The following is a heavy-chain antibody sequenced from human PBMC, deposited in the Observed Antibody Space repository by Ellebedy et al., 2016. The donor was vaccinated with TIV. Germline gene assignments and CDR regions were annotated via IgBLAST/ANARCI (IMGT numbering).Heavy chain of an antibody. D-gene: IGHD6-19*01. CDR2: INSDGSST. CDR1: GFTFSSYW. V-gene: IGHV3-74*01. CDR3: TTDGQWFDY. Sequence: GGSLRLXXAASGFTFSSYWMHWVRQAPGKGLVWVSRINSDGSSTSYADSVKGRFTISRDNAKNTLYLQMNSLRAEDTAVYYCTTDGQWFDYWGQGTLVTVSS. J-gene: IGHJ4*02.